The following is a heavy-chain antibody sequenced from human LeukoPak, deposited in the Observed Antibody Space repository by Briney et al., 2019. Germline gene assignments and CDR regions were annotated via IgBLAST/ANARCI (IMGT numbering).Heavy chain of an antibody. CDR3: AKKLGYCSGGNCYSFDY. Sequence: GGSLRLSCAASGFTVSSNYMNWVRQAPGKGLEWVSVVDSGGTTYYVDSVKGRFTISRDNSKNTLYLQMNSLRAEDTAVYYCAKKLGYCSGGNCYSFDYWGQGTLVTVSS. D-gene: IGHD2-15*01. CDR1: GFTVSSNY. CDR2: VDSGGTT. J-gene: IGHJ4*02. V-gene: IGHV3-66*01.